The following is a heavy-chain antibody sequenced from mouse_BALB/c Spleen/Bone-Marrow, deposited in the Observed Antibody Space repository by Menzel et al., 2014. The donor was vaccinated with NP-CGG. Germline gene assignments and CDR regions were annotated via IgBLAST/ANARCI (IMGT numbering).Heavy chain of an antibody. Sequence: VNLGESGAELAKPGASVRMSCKASGHTFANYWMHWVKQRPGQGLEWIGYINPSTGNTEYNQKFKDKVTLTADKSSNTALMQLSSLTSEDSAVYFCARGNYEAMDYWGQGTSVTVSS. D-gene: IGHD2-1*01. CDR2: INPSTGNT. J-gene: IGHJ4*01. CDR1: GHTFANYW. V-gene: IGHV1-7*01. CDR3: ARGNYEAMDY.